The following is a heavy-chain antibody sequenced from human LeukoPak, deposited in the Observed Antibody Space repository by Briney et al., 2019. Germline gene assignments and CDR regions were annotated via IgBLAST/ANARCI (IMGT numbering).Heavy chain of an antibody. Sequence: GGSLRLSCAASGFTFSSYAMSWVRQAPGKGLEWVSYISASGSTIYYADSVKGRFTLSRDSAKNSLYLQMNSLRAEDTAVYYCAELGITMIGGVWGKGTTVTISS. V-gene: IGHV3-48*03. J-gene: IGHJ6*04. CDR1: GFTFSSYA. CDR2: ISASGSTI. CDR3: AELGITMIGGV. D-gene: IGHD3-10*02.